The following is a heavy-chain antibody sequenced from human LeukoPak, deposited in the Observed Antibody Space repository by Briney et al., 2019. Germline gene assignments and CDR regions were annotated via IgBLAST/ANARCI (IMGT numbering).Heavy chain of an antibody. Sequence: PSETLSLTCAVYGGSFSGYHWSWIRQPPGKGLEWIGEINHSGSTNYNPSLKSRVTISVDTSKNQFSLKLSSVTAADTAVYYCATGRRTTRSNYYYYMDVWGKGTTVTVSS. CDR1: GGSFSGYH. CDR3: ATGRRTTRSNYYYYMDV. J-gene: IGHJ6*03. V-gene: IGHV4-34*01. CDR2: INHSGST. D-gene: IGHD1-1*01.